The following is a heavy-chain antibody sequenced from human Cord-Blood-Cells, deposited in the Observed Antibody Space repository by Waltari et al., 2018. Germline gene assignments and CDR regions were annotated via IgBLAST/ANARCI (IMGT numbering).Heavy chain of an antibody. CDR2: IYYSGST. J-gene: IGHJ5*02. D-gene: IGHD3-22*01. CDR3: ARRTYYYDSSGYYWFDP. V-gene: IGHV4-59*08. CDR1: GGPISSYY. Sequence: QVQLQESGPGLVKPSETLSLTCTVSGGPISSYYWSWIRQPPGKGLEWIGYIYYSGSTNYNPSLKSRVTISVDTSKNQFSLKLSSVTAADTAVYYCARRTYYYDSSGYYWFDPWGQGTLVTVSS.